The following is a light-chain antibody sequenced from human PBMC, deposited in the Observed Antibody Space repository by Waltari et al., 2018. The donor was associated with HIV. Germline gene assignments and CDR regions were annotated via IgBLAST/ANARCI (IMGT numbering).Light chain of an antibody. V-gene: IGLV3-25*03. CDR3: QSTDDRGTGV. CDR2: DNT. J-gene: IGLJ3*02. CDR1: SLTKPS. Sequence: SSALAQVPSVSASPGQTATITSSANSLTKPSFSWYHLKPGQAPALMILDNTERPAGIPPRFSGSASGKTVALTITGVQPEDEAVYYCQSTDDRGTGVFGGGTKLTVL.